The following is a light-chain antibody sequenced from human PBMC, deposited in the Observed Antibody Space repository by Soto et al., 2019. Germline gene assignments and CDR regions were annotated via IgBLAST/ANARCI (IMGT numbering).Light chain of an antibody. J-gene: IGLJ3*02. CDR2: GNS. CDR3: QSSASSLSGWV. CDR1: SSNIGAGYD. V-gene: IGLV1-40*01. Sequence: QSVLTQPPSVSGAPGQRVTISCTGCSSNIGAGYDVYWYQQLPGTAPKLLIYGNSNRPSGVPDRFSGSKSGTSASLAITGLRAEDEDDYYCQSSASSLSGWVFGGGTKLTVL.